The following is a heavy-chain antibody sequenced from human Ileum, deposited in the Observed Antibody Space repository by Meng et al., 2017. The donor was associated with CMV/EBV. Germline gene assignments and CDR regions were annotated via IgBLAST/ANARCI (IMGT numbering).Heavy chain of an antibody. D-gene: IGHD4-17*01. CDR2: TAYRSKWEY. CDR3: VSESGLLRFDH. CDR1: GDSVSANNVA. V-gene: IGHV6-1*01. J-gene: IGHJ4*02. Sequence: QIQLQASGLEMLKPSVTLACNSAISGDSVSANNVAWHWLRQSPRSVVECVGSTAYRSKWEYVYSVAVESRITISPDTSKNQFSLHLRSVTLEDTAIYYCVSESGLLRFDHWGQGTLVTVSS.